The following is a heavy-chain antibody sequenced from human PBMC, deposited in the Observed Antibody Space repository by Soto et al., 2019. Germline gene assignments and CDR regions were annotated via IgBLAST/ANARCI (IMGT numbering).Heavy chain of an antibody. CDR3: AGQLAIGGIFDY. D-gene: IGHD1-26*01. CDR1: GGSISSYY. Sequence: SETLSLTCTVSGGSISSYYWSWIRQPPGKGLEWIGYIYYSGSTNYNPSLKSRVTISVDTSKNQFSLKLSSVTAADTAVYYCAGQLAIGGIFDYWGQGTLVTVSS. CDR2: IYYSGST. V-gene: IGHV4-59*08. J-gene: IGHJ4*02.